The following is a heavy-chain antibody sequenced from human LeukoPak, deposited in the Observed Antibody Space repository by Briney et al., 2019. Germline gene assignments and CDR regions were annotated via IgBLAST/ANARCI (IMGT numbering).Heavy chain of an antibody. CDR2: IWYDGSNK. V-gene: IGHV3-33*08. CDR3: AREYYGAKEWRDAFDI. CDR1: GLTFSSYA. D-gene: IGHD4-17*01. Sequence: PGGSLRLSCAASGLTFSSYAMSWVRQAPGKGLEWVAVIWYDGSNKYYADSVKGRFTISRDNSKNTLYLQMNSLRAEDTAVYYCAREYYGAKEWRDAFDIWGQGTMVTVSS. J-gene: IGHJ3*02.